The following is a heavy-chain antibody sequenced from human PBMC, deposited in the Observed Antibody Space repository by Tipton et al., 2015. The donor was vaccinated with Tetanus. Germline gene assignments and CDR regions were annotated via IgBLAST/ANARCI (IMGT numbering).Heavy chain of an antibody. J-gene: IGHJ4*02. CDR2: ISGSGVQT. D-gene: IGHD1-14*01. V-gene: IGHV3-23*01. Sequence: SLRLSCAASGFTFSDYGMSWVRQAPGKGLEWVSSISGSGVQTNYADSVKGRFTVSRDNSKNTVSLHMDSLRVEDTAVYFCAKRIEGEGIGTPRAFDSWGQGTLVTVSA. CDR1: GFTFSDYG. CDR3: AKRIEGEGIGTPRAFDS.